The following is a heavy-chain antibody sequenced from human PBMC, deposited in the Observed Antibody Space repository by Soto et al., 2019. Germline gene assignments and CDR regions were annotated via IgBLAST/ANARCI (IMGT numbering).Heavy chain of an antibody. D-gene: IGHD3-3*01. Sequence: GGSLRLSCAASGFTFDDYAMHWVRQAPGKGLEWVSGISWNSGSIGYADSVKGRFTISRDNAKNSLYLQMNSLRAEDTALYYCAKDDRLEWFPSYYFDYWGQGTLVTVSS. J-gene: IGHJ4*02. CDR3: AKDDRLEWFPSYYFDY. V-gene: IGHV3-9*01. CDR2: ISWNSGSI. CDR1: GFTFDDYA.